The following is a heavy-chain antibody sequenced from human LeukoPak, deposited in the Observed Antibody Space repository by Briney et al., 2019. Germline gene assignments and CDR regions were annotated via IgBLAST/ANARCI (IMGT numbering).Heavy chain of an antibody. D-gene: IGHD5-24*01. J-gene: IGHJ3*01. CDR3: ARDLDGWPA. Sequence: GGSLRLSCAASGFTFSSYNMNWVRQAPGKGLEWVSAISSSETYIYYADSVKGRFTISRDNAKNSLYLQMNSLRAEDTAVYYCARDLDGWPAWGQGTMVTVSS. V-gene: IGHV3-21*01. CDR2: ISSSETYI. CDR1: GFTFSSYN.